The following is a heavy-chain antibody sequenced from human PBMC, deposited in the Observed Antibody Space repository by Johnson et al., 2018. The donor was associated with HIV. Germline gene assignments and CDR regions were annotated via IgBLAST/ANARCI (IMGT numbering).Heavy chain of an antibody. J-gene: IGHJ3*02. Sequence: EVQVVESGGGLVQPGGSLRLSCAASGFTVSSNYMSWVRQAPGKGLEWVSAISGSGGSTYYADSVKGRFTISRDNSKNTLYLQMNSLRAGDTAVYYCARHKGREYDTCDIWGQGKRVTVSS. CDR3: ARHKGREYDTCDI. V-gene: IGHV3-23*04. CDR2: ISGSGGST. CDR1: GFTVSSNY. D-gene: IGHD3-10*01.